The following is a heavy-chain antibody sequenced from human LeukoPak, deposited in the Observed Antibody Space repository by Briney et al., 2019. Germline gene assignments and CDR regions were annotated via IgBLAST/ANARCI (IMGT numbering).Heavy chain of an antibody. Sequence: PGGSLRLSCAASGFTVSSNYMSWVRQAPGKGLEWVSAISGSGGSTYYADSVKGRFTISRDNSKNTLYLQMNSLRAEDTAVYYCAKDSGDSSGYFTGYFDYWGQGTLVTVSS. CDR2: ISGSGGST. V-gene: IGHV3-23*01. D-gene: IGHD3-22*01. CDR3: AKDSGDSSGYFTGYFDY. J-gene: IGHJ4*02. CDR1: GFTVSSNY.